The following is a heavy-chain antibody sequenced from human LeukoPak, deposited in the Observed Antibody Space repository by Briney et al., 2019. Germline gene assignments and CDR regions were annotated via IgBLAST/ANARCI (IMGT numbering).Heavy chain of an antibody. J-gene: IGHJ4*02. Sequence: PGGSLRLSCAASGFTLSSYSMNWVRQAPGKGLEWVSYISSSSGTINYADSVKGRFTVSRDNAQNSLYLQMNSLRAEDTAVYYCARDKVNSCSGGSCCRYDYWGQGTLVTVAT. V-gene: IGHV3-48*04. CDR2: ISSSSGTI. D-gene: IGHD2-15*01. CDR1: GFTLSSYS. CDR3: ARDKVNSCSGGSCCRYDY.